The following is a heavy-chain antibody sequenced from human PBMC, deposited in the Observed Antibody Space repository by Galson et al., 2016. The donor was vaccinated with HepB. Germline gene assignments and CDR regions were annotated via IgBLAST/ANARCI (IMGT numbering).Heavy chain of an antibody. CDR1: GDSVRSGSYL. CDR2: IYYDGTT. J-gene: IGHJ5*02. V-gene: IGHV4-61*01. Sequence: TLSLTCTVSGDSVRSGSYLWTWIRQPPGKGLEWIGNIYYDGTTRYNPSLKSRVSISVDMSKNQFSLDLSSVTAADTATYYCARDPYRRDCGRNRCSGVDPWGQGTLVTVS. D-gene: IGHD2-21*01. CDR3: ARDPYRRDCGRNRCSGVDP.